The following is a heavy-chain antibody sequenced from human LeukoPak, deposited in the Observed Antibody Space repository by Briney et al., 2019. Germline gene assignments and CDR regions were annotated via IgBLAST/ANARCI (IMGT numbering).Heavy chain of an antibody. J-gene: IGHJ4*02. Sequence: GGSLRLSCAASGFTFSSYETNWVRQAPGKGLEWISYITSTSNSIYYAESVKGRFTISRDNTKNSLYLQMDSLGVEDTALYFCAASLGPRDYWGQGILVTVSS. CDR3: AASLGPRDY. D-gene: IGHD7-27*01. CDR2: ITSTSNSI. V-gene: IGHV3-48*03. CDR1: GFTFSSYE.